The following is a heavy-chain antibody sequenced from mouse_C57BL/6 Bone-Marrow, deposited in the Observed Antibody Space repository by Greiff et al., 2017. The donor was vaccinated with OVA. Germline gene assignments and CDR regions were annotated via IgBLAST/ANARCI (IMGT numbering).Heavy chain of an antibody. J-gene: IGHJ4*01. CDR1: GYTFTDYY. V-gene: IGHV1-75*01. CDR3: ARREDYYGLYAMDY. CDR2: IFPGSGST. Sequence: VKLMESGPELVKPGASVKISCKASGYTFTDYYINWVKQRPGQGLEWIGWIFPGSGSTYYNEKFKGKATLTVDKSSSTAYMLLSSLTSEDSAVYFCARREDYYGLYAMDYWGQGTSVTVSS. D-gene: IGHD1-1*01.